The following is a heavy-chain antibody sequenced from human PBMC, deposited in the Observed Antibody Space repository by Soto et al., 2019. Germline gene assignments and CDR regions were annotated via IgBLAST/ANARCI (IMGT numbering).Heavy chain of an antibody. D-gene: IGHD5-12*01. CDR3: AVLGGDGYKYYYYGMDV. CDR2: IIPIFGTA. J-gene: IGHJ6*02. CDR1: GGTFSSYA. Sequence: GASVKVSCKASGGTFSSYAISWVRQAPGQGLEWMGGIIPIFGTANYARKFQGRVTITADKSTSTAYMELSSLRSEDTAVYYCAVLGGDGYKYYYYGMDVWGQGTTVTVSS. V-gene: IGHV1-69*06.